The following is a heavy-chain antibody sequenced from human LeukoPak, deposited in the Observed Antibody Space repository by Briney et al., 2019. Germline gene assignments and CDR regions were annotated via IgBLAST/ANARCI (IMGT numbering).Heavy chain of an antibody. J-gene: IGHJ4*02. V-gene: IGHV4-39*01. CDR2: IYYSGST. D-gene: IGHD3-22*01. Sequence: PSETLSLTCTVSGGSISSSSYYWGWIRQPPGKGLEWIGSIYYSGSTYYNPSLKSRVTISVDTSKNQFSLKLSSVTAADTAVYYCARGRYYYDSSGYFNWGQGTLVTVSS. CDR1: GGSISSSSYY. CDR3: ARGRYYYDSSGYFN.